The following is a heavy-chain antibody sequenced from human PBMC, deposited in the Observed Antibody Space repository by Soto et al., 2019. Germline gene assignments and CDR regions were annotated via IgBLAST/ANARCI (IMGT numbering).Heavy chain of an antibody. Sequence: ASVKVSCKASGYTFTGYYMHWVRQAPGQGLEWMGWINPNSGGTNYEQKFQGWVTMTRDTSISTASMELSRLRSDDTAVYYCARCVTIVLGVIKGHYYGMDVWGQGTTVTVSS. CDR2: INPNSGGT. CDR1: GYTFTGYY. J-gene: IGHJ6*02. V-gene: IGHV1-2*04. D-gene: IGHD3-10*01. CDR3: ARCVTIVLGVIKGHYYGMDV.